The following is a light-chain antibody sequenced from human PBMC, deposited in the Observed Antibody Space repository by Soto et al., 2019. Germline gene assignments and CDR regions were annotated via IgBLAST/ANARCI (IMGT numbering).Light chain of an antibody. V-gene: IGLV2-14*01. Sequence: QATLAQPASVSGTPGQSITISCTGSSSDVGNYNYVSWYQQYPGKAPKLMIYGVYNRPSGISNRFSGYKSGNTASLTISGLQAEDEADYYCCSYTGSSNYVFGGGTKVTVL. J-gene: IGLJ1*01. CDR1: SSDVGNYNY. CDR3: CSYTGSSNYV. CDR2: GVY.